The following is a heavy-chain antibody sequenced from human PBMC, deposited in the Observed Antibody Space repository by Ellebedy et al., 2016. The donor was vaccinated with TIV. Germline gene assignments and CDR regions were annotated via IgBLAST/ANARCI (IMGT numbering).Heavy chain of an antibody. CDR2: ISPISGTT. D-gene: IGHD6-13*01. J-gene: IGHJ4*02. CDR1: GYTFTRYF. Sequence: ASVKVSXKASGYTFTRYFIHWVRQAPGQGLEWMGIISPISGTTSYAQKFQGRVTMTRDTSTSTVYMELSRLRSDDKAVYYCAREGRGRQLNLDSWGQGALVTVSS. CDR3: AREGRGRQLNLDS. V-gene: IGHV1-46*01.